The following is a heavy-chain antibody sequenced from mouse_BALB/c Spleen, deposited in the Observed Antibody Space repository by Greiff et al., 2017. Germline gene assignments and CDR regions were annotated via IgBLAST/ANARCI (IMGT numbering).Heavy chain of an antibody. V-gene: IGHV5-12-2*01. CDR2: ISNGGGST. CDR3: ARQGGVYYDDDDDRWFAY. D-gene: IGHD2-4*01. CDR1: GFTFSSYT. J-gene: IGHJ3*01. Sequence: EVMLVESGGGLVQPGGSLKLSCAASGFTFSSYTMSWVRQTPEKRLEWVAYISNGGGSTYYPDTVKGRFTISRDNAKNTLYLQMSSLKSEDTAMYYCARQGGVYYDDDDDRWFAYWGQGTLVTVSA.